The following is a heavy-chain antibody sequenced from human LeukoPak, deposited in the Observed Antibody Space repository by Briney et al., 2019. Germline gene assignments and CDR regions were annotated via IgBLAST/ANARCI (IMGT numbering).Heavy chain of an antibody. CDR1: GFTFSSYG. D-gene: IGHD3-3*01. V-gene: IGHV3-33*01. J-gene: IGHJ4*02. Sequence: GGSLRLSCAASGFTFSSYGMHWVRQAPGKGLEWVAVIWYDGSNKYYADSVKGRFTISRDNSKNTLYLQMNSLRAEDTAVYYCAREGDFWSGYYFDYRGQGTLVTVSS. CDR2: IWYDGSNK. CDR3: AREGDFWSGYYFDY.